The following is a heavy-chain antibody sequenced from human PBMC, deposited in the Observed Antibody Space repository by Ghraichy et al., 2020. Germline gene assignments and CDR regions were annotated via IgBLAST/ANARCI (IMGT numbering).Heavy chain of an antibody. J-gene: IGHJ4*02. Sequence: SETLSLTCTVSGGSISSYYWSWIRQPPGKGLEWIGYIYYSGSTNYNPSLKSRVTISVDTSKNQFSLKLSSVTAADTAVYYCAVNSYGRGIDYWGQGTLVTVSS. CDR3: AVNSYGRGIDY. CDR1: GGSISSYY. V-gene: IGHV4-59*01. CDR2: IYYSGST. D-gene: IGHD5-18*01.